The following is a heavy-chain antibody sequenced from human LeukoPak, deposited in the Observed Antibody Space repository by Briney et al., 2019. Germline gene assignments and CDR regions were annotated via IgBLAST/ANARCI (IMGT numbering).Heavy chain of an antibody. CDR1: GLTFSNYW. Sequence: GGSLRLSCAASGLTFSNYWMTWVRQAPGKGLEWVAVISYDGSNKYYADSVKGRFTISRDNSKNTLYLQMNSLRAEDTAVYYCAKDSGRLAALARGVIPRNYWGQGTLVSVSS. CDR3: AKDSGRLAALARGVIPRNY. J-gene: IGHJ4*02. CDR2: ISYDGSNK. V-gene: IGHV3-30*18. D-gene: IGHD3-10*01.